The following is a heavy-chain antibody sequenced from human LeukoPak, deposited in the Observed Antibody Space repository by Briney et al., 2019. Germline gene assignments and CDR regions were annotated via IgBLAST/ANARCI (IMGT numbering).Heavy chain of an antibody. D-gene: IGHD5-24*01. CDR3: ARDPLRWLQWSGAFDI. CDR2: IYYSGST. CDR1: GGSISSSSYY. Sequence: SETLSLTCTVSGGSISSSSYYWGWIRQPPGKGLEWIASIYYSGSTYYNPSLKSRVTISVDTSKNQFSLKLSSVTAADTAVYYCARDPLRWLQWSGAFDIWGQGTMVTVSS. V-gene: IGHV4-39*07. J-gene: IGHJ3*02.